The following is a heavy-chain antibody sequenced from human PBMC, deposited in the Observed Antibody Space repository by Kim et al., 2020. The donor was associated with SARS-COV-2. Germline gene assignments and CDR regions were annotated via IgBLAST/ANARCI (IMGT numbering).Heavy chain of an antibody. CDR2: ISAYNGNT. J-gene: IGHJ4*02. CDR3: AREGWANYYDSSGYYGY. D-gene: IGHD3-22*01. CDR1: GYTFTSYG. Sequence: ASVKVSCKASGYTFTSYGISWVRQAPGQGLEWMGWISAYNGNTNYAQKLQGRVTMTTDTSTSTAYMELRSLRSDDTAVYYCAREGWANYYDSSGYYGYWGQGTLVTVSS. V-gene: IGHV1-18*01.